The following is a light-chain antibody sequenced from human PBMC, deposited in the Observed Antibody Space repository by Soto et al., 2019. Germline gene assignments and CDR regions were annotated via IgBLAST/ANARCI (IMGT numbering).Light chain of an antibody. Sequence: QSALTQPPSASGSPGQSVTISCTGTSSDVGGYKYVSWYQHHPGKAPKVVIYEGTKRPSGVPDRFSGSQSGNTASLTVSGLQAEDEADYYCSSYGGTNNVVFGGGTKVTVL. J-gene: IGLJ2*01. V-gene: IGLV2-8*01. CDR2: EGT. CDR3: SSYGGTNNVV. CDR1: SSDVGGYKY.